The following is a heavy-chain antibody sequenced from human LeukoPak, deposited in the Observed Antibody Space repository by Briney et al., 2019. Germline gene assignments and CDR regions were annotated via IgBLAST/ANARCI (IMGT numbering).Heavy chain of an antibody. Sequence: GGSLRLSCAASGFTFSSYSMNWVRQAPGKGLEWVSAISGSGGSTYYADSVKGRFTISRDNSKNTLYLQMNSLRAEDTALYYCARDRRYYDSSGYYYHWFDPWGQGTLVTVSS. CDR1: GFTFSSYS. J-gene: IGHJ5*02. V-gene: IGHV3-23*01. D-gene: IGHD3-22*01. CDR3: ARDRRYYDSSGYYYHWFDP. CDR2: ISGSGGST.